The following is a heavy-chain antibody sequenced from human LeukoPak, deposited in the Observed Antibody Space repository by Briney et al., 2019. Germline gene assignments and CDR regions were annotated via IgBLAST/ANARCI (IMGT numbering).Heavy chain of an antibody. Sequence: PSETLSLTCTVSGGSIRSYQWSWIRQPPGKGLEWIGYIYYSGSTNYNPSLKSRVTISVDTSKNQFSLKLTSVTAADTAVYYCARAGGGYSLDYWGQGTLVTVSS. CDR1: GGSIRSYQ. V-gene: IGHV4-59*01. CDR2: IYYSGST. CDR3: ARAGGGYSLDY. J-gene: IGHJ4*02. D-gene: IGHD6-13*01.